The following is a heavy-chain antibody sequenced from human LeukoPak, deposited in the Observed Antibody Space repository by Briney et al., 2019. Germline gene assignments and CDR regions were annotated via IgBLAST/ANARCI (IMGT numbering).Heavy chain of an antibody. J-gene: IGHJ4*02. CDR1: GFTFSSYG. V-gene: IGHV3-23*01. CDR2: IGGRDGST. Sequence: GGSLRLSCAASGFTFSSYGMSWVRQAPGKGLEWVSAIGGRDGSTYYADSVKGRFTISRDNSKNTLYVQMNSLRAEDTAVYYCARTLFRWELLPLLDYWGQGTLVTVSS. D-gene: IGHD1-26*01. CDR3: ARTLFRWELLPLLDY.